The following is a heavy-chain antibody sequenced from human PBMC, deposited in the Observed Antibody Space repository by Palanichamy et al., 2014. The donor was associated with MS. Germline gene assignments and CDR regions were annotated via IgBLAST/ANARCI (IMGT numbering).Heavy chain of an antibody. Sequence: EVQLVESGGGLVQPGGSLRLSCAASGFTFSRYWMHWVRQVPGKGLVWVSRINSDGSSTSYADSVKGRFTTSRDNAKNTLYLQMNSLRAEDTAVYYCARVGYSSGWSYFDYWGQGTLVTVSS. CDR1: GFTFSRYW. CDR2: INSDGSST. V-gene: IGHV3-74*01. D-gene: IGHD6-19*01. J-gene: IGHJ4*02. CDR3: ARVGYSSGWSYFDY.